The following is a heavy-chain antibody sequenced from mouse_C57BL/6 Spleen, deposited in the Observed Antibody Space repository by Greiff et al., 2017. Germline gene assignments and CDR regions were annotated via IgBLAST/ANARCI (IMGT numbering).Heavy chain of an antibody. D-gene: IGHD2-12*01. CDR1: GYTFTSYW. CDR2: IDPSDSYT. Sequence: VKLMESGAELVMPGASVKLSCKASGYTFTSYWMHWVKQRPGQGLEWIGEIDPSDSYTNYNQKFKGKSTLTVDKSSSTAYMQLSSLTSEDSAVYYCARGGTTGYFDYWGQGTTLTVSS. V-gene: IGHV1-69*01. J-gene: IGHJ2*01. CDR3: ARGGTTGYFDY.